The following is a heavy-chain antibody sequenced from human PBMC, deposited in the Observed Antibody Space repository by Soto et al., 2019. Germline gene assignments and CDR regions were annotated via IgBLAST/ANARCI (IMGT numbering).Heavy chain of an antibody. CDR3: AHRKKTVIVATYFDY. D-gene: IGHD1-1*01. V-gene: IGHV2-5*02. Sequence: QITLRESGPALVKPTQTLTLTCTFSGFSLTTSGEGVGWIRQPPGKAPEWLALIYWDDDKRYSPSLKNRLTISGHTSRSQVVLTMTNMDPVDTATYYCAHRKKTVIVATYFDYWGQGTLVTVSS. CDR1: GFSLTTSGEG. J-gene: IGHJ4*02. CDR2: IYWDDDK.